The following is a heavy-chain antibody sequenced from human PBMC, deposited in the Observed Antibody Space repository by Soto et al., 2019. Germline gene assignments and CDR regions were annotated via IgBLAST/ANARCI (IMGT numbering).Heavy chain of an antibody. D-gene: IGHD3-10*01. CDR1: GDSVSSNSAA. V-gene: IGHV6-1*01. Sequence: SQTLSLTCAISGDSVSSNSAAWNWIRQSPSRGLEWLGRTYYRSKWYNDYAVSVKSRITINPDTSNNQFSLQLNSVTPEDTAVYYCARSRVAEVVVRGVIIRLASDYYYYGMDLWGQGTTVTVSS. CDR2: TYYRSKWYN. CDR3: ARSRVAEVVVRGVIIRLASDYYYYGMDL. J-gene: IGHJ6*02.